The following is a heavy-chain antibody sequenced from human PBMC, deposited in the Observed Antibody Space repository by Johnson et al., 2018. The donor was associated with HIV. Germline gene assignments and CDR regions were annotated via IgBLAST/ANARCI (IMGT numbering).Heavy chain of an antibody. CDR1: QFIFSSYW. J-gene: IGHJ3*02. CDR2: INSDGSST. D-gene: IGHD6-13*01. Sequence: VQLVESGGGLAKPAWSPRLSCAASQFIFSSYWMHWVRQAPGKGLVWVSRINSDGSSTSYADSVTGRCNISRDNAKNTLYLQMNSLRAEDTAVYYCARPQVAAAGRVVGNVESGDDAFDIWGQGTMVTVSS. CDR3: ARPQVAAAGRVVGNVESGDDAFDI. V-gene: IGHV3-74*02.